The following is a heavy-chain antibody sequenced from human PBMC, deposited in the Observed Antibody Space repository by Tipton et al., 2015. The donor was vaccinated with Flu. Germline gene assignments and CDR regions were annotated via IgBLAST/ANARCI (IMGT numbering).Heavy chain of an antibody. D-gene: IGHD4-11*01. CDR3: ARRDYSNYVSDPKSWFDP. J-gene: IGHJ5*02. CDR1: GFTFSSYG. CDR2: VSRSGDT. Sequence: LRLSCAASGFTFSSYGMYWVRQAPGKGLEWIGTVSRSGDTVYNPSLKSRVSISIDTSKNQFSLNMKSVTAVDMAVYYCARRDYSNYVSDPKSWFDPWGQGILVAVSS. V-gene: IGHV4-38-2*01.